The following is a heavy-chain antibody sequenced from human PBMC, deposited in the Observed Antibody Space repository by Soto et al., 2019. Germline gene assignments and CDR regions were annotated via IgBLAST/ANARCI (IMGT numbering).Heavy chain of an antibody. Sequence: GASVKVSRKTSGDNFKKNVFTWVRQAPGQGLEWMGGTIPVLGKTHYIQKFQDRVTITVDDGTRTVYMAVRDLTSEDTAIYYCARCPFRPSAMDVWGQGTTVTVSS. CDR2: TIPVLGKT. CDR3: ARCPFRPSAMDV. CDR1: GDNFKKNV. J-gene: IGHJ6*02. V-gene: IGHV1-69*10. D-gene: IGHD3-10*01.